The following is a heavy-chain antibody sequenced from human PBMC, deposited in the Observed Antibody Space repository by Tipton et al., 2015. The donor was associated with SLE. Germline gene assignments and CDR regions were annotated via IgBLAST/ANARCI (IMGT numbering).Heavy chain of an antibody. J-gene: IGHJ4*02. CDR3: ARGGSYHDVNGYFYYFDF. V-gene: IGHV1-8*01. D-gene: IGHD3-22*01. Sequence: QLVQSGAEVKKPGASVKVACKASGYTFTSHDINWVRQATGQGLEWMGWMNANSGNTDFAQKFQGRVTMTRNTSISAAYMELSSLRSDDTAVYYCARGGSYHDVNGYFYYFDFWGQGSLVPVSS. CDR2: MNANSGNT. CDR1: GYTFTSHD.